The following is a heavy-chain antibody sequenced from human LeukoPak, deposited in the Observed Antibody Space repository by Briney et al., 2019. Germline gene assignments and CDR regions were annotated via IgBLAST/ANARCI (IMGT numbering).Heavy chain of an antibody. CDR1: GGSISSSSYY. J-gene: IGHJ5*02. V-gene: IGHV4-39*07. D-gene: IGHD6-13*01. Sequence: PSETLSLTCTVSGGSISSSSYYWGWIRQPPGKGLEWIGSIYYSGSTYYNPSLKSRVTISVDTSKNQFSLKLSSVTAADTAVYYCARDEGSSSSWRINWFDPWGQGTLVTVSS. CDR2: IYYSGST. CDR3: ARDEGSSSSWRINWFDP.